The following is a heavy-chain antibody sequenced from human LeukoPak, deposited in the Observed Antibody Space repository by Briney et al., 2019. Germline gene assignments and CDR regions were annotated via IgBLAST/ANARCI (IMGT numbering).Heavy chain of an antibody. D-gene: IGHD3-22*01. CDR3: ARDMYYYDSSGYYFDY. Sequence: GASGKVSCKASGYTFTGYYMHWVRQAPGQGLEWMGWIDPNSGGTNYAQKFQGRVTMTRDTSISTAYMELSRLRSDDTAVYYCARDMYYYDSSGYYFDYWGQGTLVTVSS. CDR2: IDPNSGGT. V-gene: IGHV1-2*02. CDR1: GYTFTGYY. J-gene: IGHJ4*02.